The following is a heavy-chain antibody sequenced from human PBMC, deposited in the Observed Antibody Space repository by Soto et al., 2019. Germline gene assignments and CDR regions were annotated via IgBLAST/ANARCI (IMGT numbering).Heavy chain of an antibody. CDR2: IYYSGST. J-gene: IGHJ6*02. CDR3: ARGGYYGSGGRVYYYGMDV. D-gene: IGHD3-10*01. CDR1: GGSISSGGYY. V-gene: IGHV4-31*03. Sequence: SETLSLTCTVSGGSISSGGYYWSWIRQHPGKGLEWIGYIYYSGSTYYNPSLKSRVTISVDTSKNQFSLKLSSVTAADTAVYYCARGGYYGSGGRVYYYGMDVWGQGTTVT.